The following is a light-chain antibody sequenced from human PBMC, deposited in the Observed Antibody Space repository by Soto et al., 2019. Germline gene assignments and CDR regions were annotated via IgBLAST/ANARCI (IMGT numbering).Light chain of an antibody. V-gene: IGLV2-14*01. J-gene: IGLJ1*01. CDR2: EVC. CDR1: SSDVGGYNY. Sequence: QSALTQPASVSGSPGQSITISCTGTSSDVGGYNYVSWYQQHPGKAPKLMIYEVCNRPSGVSNRFSGSKSGNTASLTISGLQAEDEADYYCSSYTSSSTDVFGTGTKVTVL. CDR3: SSYTSSSTDV.